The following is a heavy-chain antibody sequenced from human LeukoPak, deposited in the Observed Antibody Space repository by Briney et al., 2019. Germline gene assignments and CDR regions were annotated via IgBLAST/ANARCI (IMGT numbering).Heavy chain of an antibody. CDR2: IYYSGST. D-gene: IGHD3-3*01. V-gene: IGHV4-31*03. J-gene: IGHJ6*02. CDR1: GGSISSGGYY. CDR3: ARDRDFWSGYYSYYYYYGMDV. Sequence: PSETLSLTCTVSGGSISSGGYYWSWIRQHPGKGLEWIGYIYYSGSTYYNPSLKSRVTISVDTSKNQFSLKLSSVTAADTAVHYCARDRDFWSGYYSYYYYYGMDVWGQGTTVTVSS.